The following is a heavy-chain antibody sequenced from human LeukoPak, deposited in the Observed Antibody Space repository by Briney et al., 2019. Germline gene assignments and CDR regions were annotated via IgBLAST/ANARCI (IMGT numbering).Heavy chain of an antibody. Sequence: PGGSLRLSCAASGFTFRSYWMHWVRQGPGKGLVWVSRINSDGSSTSYADSVKGRFTISRDNTKNSLYLQMNSLRAEDTAVYYCARETSGNKDLVVVPTTIRYGMDVWGQGTTVSVSS. CDR3: ARETSGNKDLVVVPTTIRYGMDV. J-gene: IGHJ6*02. CDR1: GFTFRSYW. CDR2: INSDGSST. D-gene: IGHD2-2*01. V-gene: IGHV3-74*01.